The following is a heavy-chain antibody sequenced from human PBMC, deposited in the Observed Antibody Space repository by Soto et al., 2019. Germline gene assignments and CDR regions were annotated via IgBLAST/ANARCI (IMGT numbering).Heavy chain of an antibody. CDR3: ARGDLQGYCSGGSCYSAFDI. V-gene: IGHV4-34*01. CDR2: INHSGST. CDR1: GGSFCGYY. D-gene: IGHD2-15*01. J-gene: IGHJ3*02. Sequence: SETLSLTCAVCGGSFCGYYWSWIRQPPGKGLEWIGEINHSGSTNYNPSLKSRVTISVDTSKNQFSLKLSSVTAADTAVYYCARGDLQGYCSGGSCYSAFDIWGQGTMVTVSS.